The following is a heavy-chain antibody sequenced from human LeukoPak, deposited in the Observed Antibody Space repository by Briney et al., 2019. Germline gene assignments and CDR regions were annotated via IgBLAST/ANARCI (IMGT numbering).Heavy chain of an antibody. J-gene: IGHJ4*02. D-gene: IGHD3-22*01. CDR2: ISPYNGNT. CDR1: GYTFTNNA. Sequence: GASVKVSCKASGYTFTNNAISWVRQAPVQGLEWMAWISPYNGNTNYAQKFQGRVTMTTDTSTSTGYMELRGLRSDDTVVHYCARVNRVRNYNDYSGLIDYWGQGTLVTVSS. CDR3: ARVNRVRNYNDYSGLIDY. V-gene: IGHV1-18*01.